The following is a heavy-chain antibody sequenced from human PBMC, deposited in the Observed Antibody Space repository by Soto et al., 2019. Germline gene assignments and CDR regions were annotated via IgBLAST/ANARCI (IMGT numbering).Heavy chain of an antibody. D-gene: IGHD2-15*01. V-gene: IGHV4-30-4*01. CDR2: IYNSGTT. CDR1: GDSFSSGVYY. Sequence: KPSETLSLTCTVSGDSFSSGVYYWSWIRQPPGKGLEWIGYIYNSGTTYYSPSLKSRVAISVDTSKNKFSLNLSSVTAADTAVYYCAAFVGAYWYFAPWGRGTLVTVSS. CDR3: AAFVGAYWYFAP. J-gene: IGHJ2*01.